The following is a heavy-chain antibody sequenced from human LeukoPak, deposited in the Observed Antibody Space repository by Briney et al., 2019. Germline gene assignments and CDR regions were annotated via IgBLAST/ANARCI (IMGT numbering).Heavy chain of an antibody. J-gene: IGHJ4*02. CDR3: GYGVGSARYYDC. D-gene: IGHD3-3*01. CDR2: ISTYDGNT. Sequence: GASVKVSCKASGYTFTWYGISWVRQAPGQGLEWMGWISTYDGNTNYAQKLQGRLTMTRDTSTSTAYMELRSLRSDDTAVYYCGYGVGSARYYDCRGRGTLVTVSS. V-gene: IGHV1-18*01. CDR1: GYTFTWYG.